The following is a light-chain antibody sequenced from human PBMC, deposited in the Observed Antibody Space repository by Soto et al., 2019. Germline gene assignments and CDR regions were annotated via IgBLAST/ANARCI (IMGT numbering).Light chain of an antibody. CDR3: QQYNDWWT. V-gene: IGKV3-15*01. CDR1: QSVSSN. Sequence: EIVMPQSPATLYVSPGEGDPLSCRASQSVSSNVTWYQQKPGQAPRRLIYGASTRATGVPARFSGSGSGTEFTLTISSLQSEDFAVYYCQQYNDWWTFGQGTKVEIK. J-gene: IGKJ1*01. CDR2: GAS.